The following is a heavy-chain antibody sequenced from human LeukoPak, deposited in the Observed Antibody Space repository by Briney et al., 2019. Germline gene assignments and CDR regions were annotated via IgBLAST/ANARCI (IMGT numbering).Heavy chain of an antibody. CDR3: ARRFSGDYGFPIHNCFDP. CDR2: IYYSGST. D-gene: IGHD4/OR15-4a*01. CDR1: GGSIRSSTYY. V-gene: IGHV4-39*01. J-gene: IGHJ5*02. Sequence: SETLSLTCPVSGGSIRSSTYYGAWLRQPPGKGLEWLGNIYYSGSTYYNPSLKSRVTISVDTSKNQFSLKLSSVTAADTAVYYCARRFSGDYGFPIHNCFDPWGQGTLVTVSS.